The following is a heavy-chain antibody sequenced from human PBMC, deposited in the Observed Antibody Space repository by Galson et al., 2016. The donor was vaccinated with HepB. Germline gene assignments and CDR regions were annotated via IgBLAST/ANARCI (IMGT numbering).Heavy chain of an antibody. CDR2: IGRSGSPI. V-gene: IGHV3-48*03. CDR1: GLTFSSYE. Sequence: SLRLSCAASGLTFSSYEMSWVRQGPGKGLEWVSYIGRSGSPIYYADSVQGRFTISRDASKNTVYLQMNSLRGEDTGVYYCARDKGTSVWYKDYWGQGTLVTVSS. CDR3: ARDKGTSVWYKDY. J-gene: IGHJ4*02. D-gene: IGHD1-1*01.